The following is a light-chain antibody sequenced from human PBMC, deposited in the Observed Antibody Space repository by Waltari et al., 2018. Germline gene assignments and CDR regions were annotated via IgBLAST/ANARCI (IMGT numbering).Light chain of an antibody. CDR3: QQYYSTPHT. CDR1: QSLFYNSNNKNY. Sequence: DIVMTQSPDSLAVPLGERATINCKSSQSLFYNSNNKNYLAWYQQRPGQPPKLLFYWASIRESGVPDRFSGSGSGTDFTLAISSLQAEDVAVYYCQQYYSTPHTFGQGSNVEIK. V-gene: IGKV4-1*01. J-gene: IGKJ2*01. CDR2: WAS.